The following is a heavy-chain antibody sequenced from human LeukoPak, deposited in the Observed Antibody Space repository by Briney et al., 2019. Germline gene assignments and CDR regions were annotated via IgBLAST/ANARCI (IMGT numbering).Heavy chain of an antibody. Sequence: GGSLRLSCAASGFPFSDYYMSWIRQAPGKGLEWVSHISSPGTTTLYADSVKGRFTISRDNAKNSLQLQMNTVRADDTAVYYCATGKVGPYYYYMDVWGKGTTVTVSS. J-gene: IGHJ6*03. CDR3: ATGKVGPYYYYMDV. CDR1: GFPFSDYY. CDR2: ISSPGTTT. V-gene: IGHV3-11*04. D-gene: IGHD1-26*01.